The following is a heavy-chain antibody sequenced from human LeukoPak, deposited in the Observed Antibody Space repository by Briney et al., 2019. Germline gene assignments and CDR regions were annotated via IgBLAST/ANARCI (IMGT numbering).Heavy chain of an antibody. Sequence: PSETLSLTCTVSGDSISRSSDYWGWIRQPPGKGPEWVSVMYSSGTTHYADSVKGRFTISRDDSKSIAYLQMNSLRAEDTAVYYCAKSSGYYGGYFDYWGQGTLVTVSS. D-gene: IGHD3-22*01. V-gene: IGHV3-53*01. CDR2: MYSSGTT. J-gene: IGHJ4*02. CDR1: GDSISRSSDY. CDR3: AKSSGYYGGYFDY.